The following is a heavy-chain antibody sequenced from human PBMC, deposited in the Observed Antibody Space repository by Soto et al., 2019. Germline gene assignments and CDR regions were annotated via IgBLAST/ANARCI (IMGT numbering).Heavy chain of an antibody. D-gene: IGHD6-19*01. Sequence: ASVKVSCKVSGYTLTELSMHWVRQAPGKGLEWMGGFDPEDGETIYAQKFQGRVTMTEDTSTDTAYMELSSLRSEDTAVYYCATDLLAVEPIGLNAWGQGTLVTVSS. CDR1: GYTLTELS. CDR2: FDPEDGET. J-gene: IGHJ5*02. V-gene: IGHV1-24*01. CDR3: ATDLLAVEPIGLNA.